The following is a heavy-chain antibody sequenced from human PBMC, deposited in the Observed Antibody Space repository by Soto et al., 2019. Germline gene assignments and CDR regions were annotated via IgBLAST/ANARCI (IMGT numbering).Heavy chain of an antibody. Sequence: QVQLVESGGGVVQPGRSLRLSCAASGFTFSRFGMHWVRQAPGKGLEWMAVISYDGSDQYYVDSVKGRFTISRDNSKSTVYLQMNSLRAEDTAVYYCAKPFVAHLNVGDAFDIWGQGTMVTVSS. D-gene: IGHD5-12*01. V-gene: IGHV3-30*18. CDR3: AKPFVAHLNVGDAFDI. CDR2: ISYDGSDQ. J-gene: IGHJ3*02. CDR1: GFTFSRFG.